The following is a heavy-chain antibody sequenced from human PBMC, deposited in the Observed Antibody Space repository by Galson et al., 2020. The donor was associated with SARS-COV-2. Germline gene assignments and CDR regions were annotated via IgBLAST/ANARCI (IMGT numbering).Heavy chain of an antibody. V-gene: IGHV4-59*11. CDR3: ARIGVGANVDY. J-gene: IGHJ4*02. CDR1: GGSISSHY. D-gene: IGHD1-26*01. CDR2: INYTGRT. Sequence: SEPLSLTCTVYGGSISSHYCSWIRQPPGKGLAWLGYINYTGRTNYNHSLKSRVTISVDTSKNQFSLKLSSVTAADTAVYYCARIGVGANVDYWGQGTLVTVSS.